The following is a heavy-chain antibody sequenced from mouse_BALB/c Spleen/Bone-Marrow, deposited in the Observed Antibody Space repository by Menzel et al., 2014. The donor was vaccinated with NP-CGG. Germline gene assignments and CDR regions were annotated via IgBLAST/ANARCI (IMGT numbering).Heavy chain of an antibody. CDR2: INHSNGYT. CDR3: ARHHRYAYYFDY. Sequence: VQLQQSGAELVKPGASVKLSCKASGYTFTSYYMYWVKQRPGQGLEWIGEINHSNGYTNFNEKFKSKATLTVDKSSSTAYMQLSSLTSEDSAVYYCARHHRYAYYFDYGGQGTTRTVAA. V-gene: IGHV1S81*02. J-gene: IGHJ2*01. D-gene: IGHD2-14*01. CDR1: GYTFTSYY.